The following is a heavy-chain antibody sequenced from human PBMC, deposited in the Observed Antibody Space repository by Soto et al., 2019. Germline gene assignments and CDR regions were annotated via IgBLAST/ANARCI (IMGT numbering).Heavy chain of an antibody. CDR3: AKDGRDCSGGSCYYYYYYYYGMDV. CDR1: GFTFSSYG. CDR2: ISYDGSNK. Sequence: QVQLVESGGGVVQPGRSLRLSCAASGFTFSSYGMHWARQAPGKGLEWVAVISYDGSNKYYADSVKGRFTISRDNSKKTLYQQMNSLRDEDTAVYYCAKDGRDCSGGSCYYYYYYYYGMDVWGQGTTVTVSS. J-gene: IGHJ6*02. D-gene: IGHD2-15*01. V-gene: IGHV3-30*18.